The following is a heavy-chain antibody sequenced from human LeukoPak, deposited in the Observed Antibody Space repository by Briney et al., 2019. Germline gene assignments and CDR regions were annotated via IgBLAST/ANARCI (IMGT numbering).Heavy chain of an antibody. CDR2: TYYRSKWYN. D-gene: IGHD6-19*01. CDR3: ARDVYSSGWYGLDY. CDR1: GDSVSSNSAA. V-gene: IGHV6-1*01. Sequence: SQTLSLTCAISGDSVSSNSAAWNWIRQPPSRGLEWLGRTYYRSKWYNDYAVSAKSRITINPDTSKNQFSPQLNSVTTEDTAVYYCARDVYSSGWYGLDYWGQGTPVTVSS. J-gene: IGHJ4*02.